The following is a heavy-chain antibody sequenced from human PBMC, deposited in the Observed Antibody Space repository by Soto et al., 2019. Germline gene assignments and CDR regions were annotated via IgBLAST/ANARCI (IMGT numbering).Heavy chain of an antibody. D-gene: IGHD2-2*01. CDR3: ARGMGPDPPIAVVPVVPDA. CDR2: IYYSGST. V-gene: IGHV4-31*03. J-gene: IGHJ5*02. CDR1: GGSISSGNYY. Sequence: QVQLQESGPGLVKPSQTLSLTCTVSGGSISSGNYYWSWIRQHPGKGLEWIGYIYYSGSTYYNPSLKSRISISVDRSKNQFSLKVSSVTAADTAVYYCARGMGPDPPIAVVPVVPDAWGQGTLVTVSS.